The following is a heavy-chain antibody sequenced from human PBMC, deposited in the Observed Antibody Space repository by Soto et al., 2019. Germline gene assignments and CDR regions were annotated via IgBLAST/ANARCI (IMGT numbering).Heavy chain of an antibody. J-gene: IGHJ6*02. Sequence: QVQLVESGGGVVQPGRSLRLSCAASGFTFSSYGMHWVRQAPGKGLEWVAVISYDGSNKYYADSVKGRFTISRDNSKNTLYLQMNSLRAEDTAVYYCANDLKSGDPSRGMDVWGQGTTVTVSS. CDR1: GFTFSSYG. V-gene: IGHV3-30*18. D-gene: IGHD3-10*01. CDR3: ANDLKSGDPSRGMDV. CDR2: ISYDGSNK.